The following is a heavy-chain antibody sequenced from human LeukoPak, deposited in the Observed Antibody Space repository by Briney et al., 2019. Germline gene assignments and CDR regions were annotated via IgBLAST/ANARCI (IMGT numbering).Heavy chain of an antibody. V-gene: IGHV3-64D*09. CDR1: GFTFSRYP. CDR3: VKAQYDFWSGLDY. CDR2: ISGNGGST. Sequence: PGGSLRLSCSASGFTFSRYPMHWVPQAPGKGLEYVSAISGNGGSTYYADSVKGRFTISRDNSKNTLYLQMSSLRTEDTAIYYCVKAQYDFWSGLDYWGQGTLVTVSS. D-gene: IGHD3-3*01. J-gene: IGHJ4*02.